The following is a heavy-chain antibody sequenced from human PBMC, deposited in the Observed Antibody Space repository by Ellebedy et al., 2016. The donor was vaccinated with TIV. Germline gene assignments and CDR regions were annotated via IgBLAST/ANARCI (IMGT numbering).Heavy chain of an antibody. CDR1: GGSISSSNW. CDR3: ARAWGFKLNYFYYGMDV. V-gene: IGHV4-4*02. D-gene: IGHD1-7*01. J-gene: IGHJ6*02. Sequence: SETLSLTXAVSGGSISSSNWWSWVRQPPGKGLEWIGEIYHSGSTHYNPSLKSRVTISVVKSKNQFSLKLSSVTAADTAVYYCARAWGFKLNYFYYGMDVWGQGTTVTVSS. CDR2: IYHSGST.